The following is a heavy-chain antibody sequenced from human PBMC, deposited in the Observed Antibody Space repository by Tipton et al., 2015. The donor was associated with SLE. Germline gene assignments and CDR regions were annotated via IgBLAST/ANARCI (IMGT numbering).Heavy chain of an antibody. CDR3: ARHLARENAFDI. J-gene: IGHJ3*02. CDR1: GYDFNSYW. D-gene: IGHD5-24*01. V-gene: IGHV5-51*01. Sequence: QLVQSGAEVKKPGESLKISCKGYGYDFNSYWIGWVRQMPGKGLEWMGLIHPGDSGSRDNPSFQGQVTISADKSITTAYLQWSSLKAWDTAIYYCARHLARENAFDIWGQGTMVTVSA. CDR2: IHPGDSGS.